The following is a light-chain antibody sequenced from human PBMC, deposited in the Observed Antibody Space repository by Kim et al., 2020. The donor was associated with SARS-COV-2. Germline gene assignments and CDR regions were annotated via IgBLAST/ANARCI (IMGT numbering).Light chain of an antibody. CDR3: QQYASLPLT. Sequence: AVEGDRVTISCQASQDIRNYVNWYQQKPGKAPKLLIYDASHLEAGVPSRFSGSVSGTTFTLTITNLQPEDIAAYYCQQYASLPLTFGGGTKVDIK. V-gene: IGKV1-33*01. J-gene: IGKJ4*01. CDR2: DAS. CDR1: QDIRNY.